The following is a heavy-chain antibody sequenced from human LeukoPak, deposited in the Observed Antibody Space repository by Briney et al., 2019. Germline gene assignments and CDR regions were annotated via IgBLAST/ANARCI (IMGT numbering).Heavy chain of an antibody. Sequence: PGGSLRLSCAASGFTFSSYAMHWVRQAPGKGLEWVAVISYDGSNKYYADSVKGRFTISRDNSQNTPYLQINSLRAEDTAVYYCVRGPYYDSLTGPDYWGQGTLVTVSS. CDR1: GFTFSSYA. V-gene: IGHV3-30*04. J-gene: IGHJ4*02. CDR2: ISYDGSNK. D-gene: IGHD3-9*01. CDR3: VRGPYYDSLTGPDY.